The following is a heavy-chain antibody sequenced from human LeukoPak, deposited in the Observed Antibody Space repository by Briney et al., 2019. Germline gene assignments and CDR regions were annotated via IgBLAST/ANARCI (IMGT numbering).Heavy chain of an antibody. D-gene: IGHD6-19*01. CDR2: IWYDGSNK. V-gene: IGHV3-33*01. Sequence: AGRSLRLSCAASGFTFSSYVMHWVRQAPGKGLEWVAVIWYDGSNKYYADSVKGRFTISRDNSKNTLYLQMNSLRAEDTAVYYCARDSRYSSGFTDYWGQGTLVTVSS. J-gene: IGHJ4*02. CDR1: GFTFSSYV. CDR3: ARDSRYSSGFTDY.